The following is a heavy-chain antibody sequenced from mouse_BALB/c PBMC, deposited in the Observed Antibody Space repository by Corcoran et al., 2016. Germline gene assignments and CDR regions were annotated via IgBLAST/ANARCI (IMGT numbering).Heavy chain of an antibody. J-gene: IGHJ1*01. V-gene: IGHV1-18*01. CDR2: FNPYNGAT. CDR1: GYSFTGYY. Sequence: EVQLQQSGPELEKPGASVKISCKASGYSFTGYYMHWVQQSHVKSLEWIGRFNPYNGATIYNQNFKDQASLTVDKSSSTAYMELHSLTSEDSAVYYCARGHGSSPYYYSDVWCAGTSVTVSS. D-gene: IGHD1-1*01. CDR3: ARGHGSSPYYYSDV.